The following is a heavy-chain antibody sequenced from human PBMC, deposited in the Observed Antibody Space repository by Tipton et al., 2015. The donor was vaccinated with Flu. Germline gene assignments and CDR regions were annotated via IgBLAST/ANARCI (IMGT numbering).Heavy chain of an antibody. CDR2: IFHTGST. J-gene: IGHJ5*02. CDR3: ARRDCSNYVSDPKNCFDP. CDR1: GDSIRSDYY. D-gene: IGHD4-11*01. Sequence: TLSLTCTISGDSIRSDYYWGWIRQPPGKGLEWIGNIFHTGSTYYNPSLKSRVTISINTSKNQFSLKVFSVTAADTAVYYCARRDCSNYVSDPKNCFDPWGQGILVTVSS. V-gene: IGHV4-38-2*02.